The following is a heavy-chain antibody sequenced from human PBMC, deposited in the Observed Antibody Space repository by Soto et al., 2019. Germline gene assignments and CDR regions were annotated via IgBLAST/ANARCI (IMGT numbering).Heavy chain of an antibody. J-gene: IGHJ6*02. CDR2: ISGYNGDT. D-gene: IGHD2-21*01. V-gene: IGHV1-18*04. CDR3: AMIEQPPYYYDVLDF. Sequence: AASVKVSCKASGNTFSNYYIHWVRQAPGQGLEWRGWISGYNGDTNYAQKFQDRVSMTIGTSTGTAYMELRSLTSDDTAIYYCAMIEQPPYYYDVLDFWGQG. CDR1: GNTFSNYY.